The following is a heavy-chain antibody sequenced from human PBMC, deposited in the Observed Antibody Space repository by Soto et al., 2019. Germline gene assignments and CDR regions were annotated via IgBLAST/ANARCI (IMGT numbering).Heavy chain of an antibody. J-gene: IGHJ6*02. CDR3: ARGGDLTSYYGMDV. V-gene: IGHV3-33*01. D-gene: IGHD3-16*01. Sequence: QVQLVESGGGVVQPGRSLRLSCAASGFTFSSYGMHWVRQAPGKGLEWVAVIWYDGSNKYYADSVKGRFTISRDNSKNTLYPQMNSLRAEDTAVYYCARGGDLTSYYGMDVWGQGTTVTVSS. CDR2: IWYDGSNK. CDR1: GFTFSSYG.